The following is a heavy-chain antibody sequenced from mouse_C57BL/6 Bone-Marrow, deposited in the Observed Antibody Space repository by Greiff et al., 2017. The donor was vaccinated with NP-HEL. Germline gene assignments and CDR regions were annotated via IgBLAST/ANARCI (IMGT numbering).Heavy chain of an antibody. D-gene: IGHD1-1*01. Sequence: QVQLQQSGAELARPGASVKLSCKASGYTFTSYGISWVKQSTGQGLEWIGEIYTRSGNTYYNEKFKGKATLTADKSSSTAYMELRSLTSEDSAVYFCARDYYGSSTWFAYWGQGTLVTVSA. J-gene: IGHJ3*01. V-gene: IGHV1-81*01. CDR2: IYTRSGNT. CDR1: GYTFTSYG. CDR3: ARDYYGSSTWFAY.